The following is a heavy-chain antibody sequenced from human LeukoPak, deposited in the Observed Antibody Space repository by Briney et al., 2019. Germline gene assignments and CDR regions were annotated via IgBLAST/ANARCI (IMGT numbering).Heavy chain of an antibody. Sequence: PSETLSLTCTVSGDSISSSFYYWGWIRQPPGTGLEWIGSIYYGGGTHYNPSLKSRATIFLDTSMNQFSLRLTSVTAADTALYFCARESFEEPGTMDHWGQGTLVSVSS. CDR3: ARESFEEPGTMDH. D-gene: IGHD4/OR15-4a*01. J-gene: IGHJ4*02. CDR1: GDSISSSFYY. CDR2: IYYGGGT. V-gene: IGHV4-39*07.